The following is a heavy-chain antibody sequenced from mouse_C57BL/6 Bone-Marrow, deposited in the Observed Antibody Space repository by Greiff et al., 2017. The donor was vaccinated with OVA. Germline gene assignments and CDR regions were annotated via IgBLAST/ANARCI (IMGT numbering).Heavy chain of an antibody. CDR1: GFTFSSYA. D-gene: IGHD1-1*01. J-gene: IGHJ2*01. CDR3: ARDLLLRWEDYFDY. Sequence: DVQLVESGGGLVKPGGSLKLSCAASGFTFSSYAMSWVRQTPEKRLEWVATISDGGSYTYYPDNVKGRFTISRDNAKNNLYLQMSHLKSEDTAMYYCARDLLLRWEDYFDYWGQGTTLTVSS. CDR2: ISDGGSYT. V-gene: IGHV5-4*01.